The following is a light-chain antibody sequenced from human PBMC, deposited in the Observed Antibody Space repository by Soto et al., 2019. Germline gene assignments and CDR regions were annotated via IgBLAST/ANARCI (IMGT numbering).Light chain of an antibody. CDR3: QSYDSSSPVV. CDR1: SGSIASNY. CDR2: EDN. Sequence: NFMLTQPHSVSESPGKTVTISCTRSSGSIASNYVQWYQQRPGSAPTTVIYEDNQRPSGVPDRFSGSIDSSSTSASLTISGLKSEDEAYYYCQSYDSSSPVVFGGGTKLTVL. J-gene: IGLJ2*01. V-gene: IGLV6-57*04.